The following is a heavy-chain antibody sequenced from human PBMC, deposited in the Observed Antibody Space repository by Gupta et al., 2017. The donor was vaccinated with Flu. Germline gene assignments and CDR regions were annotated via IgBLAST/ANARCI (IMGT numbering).Heavy chain of an antibody. D-gene: IGHD3-10*01. CDR2: IIPIFGTP. J-gene: IGHJ6*03. CDR3: ATSMVPPYYFYMDV. V-gene: IGHV1-69*01. CDR1: GGTSSKYM. Sequence: QVQLVQSGAEVKKPGSSVKVSCKASGGTSSKYMVSWVRQAPGQGLEWLGGIIPIFGTPKYAQKFHGRVTLNADESTSTAYMEFTSLRSEDTAVYYCATSMVPPYYFYMDVWGKGTTVTVSS.